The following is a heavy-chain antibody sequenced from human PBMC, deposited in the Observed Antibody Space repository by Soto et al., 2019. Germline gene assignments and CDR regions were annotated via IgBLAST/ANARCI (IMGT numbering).Heavy chain of an antibody. Sequence: PSETLSLTCTVSGGSISSSSYYWGWIRQPPGKGLEWIGTIYYSGSTNYNPSLKSRVTISVDTSKNQFSLKLSSVTAADTAVYYCAREGGKAAAIHWFDPWGQGTLVTVSS. CDR3: AREGGKAAAIHWFDP. V-gene: IGHV4-39*07. D-gene: IGHD6-13*01. CDR2: IYYSGST. J-gene: IGHJ5*02. CDR1: GGSISSSSYY.